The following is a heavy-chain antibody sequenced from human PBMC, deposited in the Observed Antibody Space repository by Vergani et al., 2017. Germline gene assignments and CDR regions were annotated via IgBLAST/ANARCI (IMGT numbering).Heavy chain of an antibody. D-gene: IGHD2-15*01. J-gene: IGHJ6*04. Sequence: EVQLVESGGGLVQPGGSLRLSCAASGFTFSSYWMSWVRQAPGKGLEWVANIKQDGSEKYSVDSVKGRFTISRDNAKNSLYLQMNSLRAEDTAVYYCARARDIVVVVAAPKDVWGKGTTVTVSS. CDR2: IKQDGSEK. V-gene: IGHV3-7*01. CDR1: GFTFSSYW. CDR3: ARARDIVVVVAAPKDV.